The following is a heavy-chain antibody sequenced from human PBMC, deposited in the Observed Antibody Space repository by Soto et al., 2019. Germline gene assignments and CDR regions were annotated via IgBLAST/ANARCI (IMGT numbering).Heavy chain of an antibody. V-gene: IGHV4-39*01. D-gene: IGHD3-3*01. CDR1: GGSISSSSYY. J-gene: IGHJ5*02. Sequence: SETLSLTCTVSGGSISSSSYYWGWIRQPPGKGLEWIGSIYYSGSTYYNPSLKGRVTISVDTAKNQFSLKLSSVTAADTAVYYCSRHGIDDFWSAYTKLNWFDPWGQGTLVTVSS. CDR2: IYYSGST. CDR3: SRHGIDDFWSAYTKLNWFDP.